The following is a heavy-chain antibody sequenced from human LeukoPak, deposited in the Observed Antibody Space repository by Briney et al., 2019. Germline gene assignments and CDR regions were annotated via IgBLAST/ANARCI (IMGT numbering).Heavy chain of an antibody. J-gene: IGHJ4*02. CDR3: ATHKRRYDSSGYLNLDGEDY. Sequence: GASVKVSCKASGYTFTGYYMHWVRQAPGQGLEWMGWINPNSGGTNYAQKFQGRVTMTRDTSISTAYMELSRLRSDDTAVYYCATHKRRYDSSGYLNLDGEDYWGQGTLVTVSS. V-gene: IGHV1-2*02. CDR1: GYTFTGYY. D-gene: IGHD3-22*01. CDR2: INPNSGGT.